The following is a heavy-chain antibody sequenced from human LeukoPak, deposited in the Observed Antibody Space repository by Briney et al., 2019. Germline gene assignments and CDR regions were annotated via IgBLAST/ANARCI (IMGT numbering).Heavy chain of an antibody. D-gene: IGHD4-11*01. J-gene: IGHJ4*02. Sequence: GSLRLSCAASGFTFSSYSMNWVRQAPGKGLEWVSSISSSSSYIHYADSVKGRFTISRDNAKNSLYLQMNSLRAEDTAVYYCARDDYTTYYFDYWGQGTLVTVSS. CDR1: GFTFSSYS. CDR3: ARDDYTTYYFDY. CDR2: ISSSSSYI. V-gene: IGHV3-21*01.